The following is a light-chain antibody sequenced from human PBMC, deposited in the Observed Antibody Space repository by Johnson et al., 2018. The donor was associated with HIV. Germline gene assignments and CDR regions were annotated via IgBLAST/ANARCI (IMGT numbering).Light chain of an antibody. V-gene: IGLV1-51*02. J-gene: IGLJ1*01. CDR3: GTWDSSLSAYV. CDR2: ENN. CDR1: SSNIGNNY. Sequence: QSVLTQPPSVSAAPGQKVTISCSGSSSNIGNNYVSWYQQFPGAAPKLLIYENNKRPSGIADRFSDTKSGTSATLGITGLQTGDEADYYCGTWDSSLSAYVFGTGTKITVL.